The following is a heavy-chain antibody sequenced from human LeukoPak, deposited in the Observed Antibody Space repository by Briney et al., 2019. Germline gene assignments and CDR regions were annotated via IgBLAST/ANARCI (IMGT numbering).Heavy chain of an antibody. CDR2: ISSSSSYI. CDR3: ARDPSLKRWLQFSPSYYMDV. CDR1: GFTFSSYA. V-gene: IGHV3-21*01. J-gene: IGHJ6*03. D-gene: IGHD5-24*01. Sequence: PGGSLRLSCAASGFTFSSYAMSWVRQAPGKGLEWVSSISSSSSYIYYADSVKGRFTISRDNAKNSLYLQMNSLRAEDTAVYYCARDPSLKRWLQFSPSYYMDVWGKGTTVTVSS.